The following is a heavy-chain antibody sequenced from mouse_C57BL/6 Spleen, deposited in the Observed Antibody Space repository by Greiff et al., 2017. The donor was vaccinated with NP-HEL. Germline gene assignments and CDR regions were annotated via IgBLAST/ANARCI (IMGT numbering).Heavy chain of an antibody. V-gene: IGHV1-52*01. CDR3: ARESYGREDY. CDR2: IDPSDSET. J-gene: IGHJ2*01. Sequence: QVQLKQPGAELVRPGSSVKLSCKASGYTFTSYWMHWVKQRPIQGLEWIGNIDPSDSETHYNQKFKDKATLTVDKSSSTAYMQLSSLTSEDSAVYYCARESYGREDYGAQGTTLTVSS. CDR1: GYTFTSYW. D-gene: IGHD1-1*02.